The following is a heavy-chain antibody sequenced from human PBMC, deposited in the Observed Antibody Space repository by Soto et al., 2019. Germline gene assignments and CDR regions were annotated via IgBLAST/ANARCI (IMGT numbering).Heavy chain of an antibody. V-gene: IGHV3-30*18. J-gene: IGHJ5*02. D-gene: IGHD5-12*01. CDR2: ISYDGSNK. CDR1: GFTFSSYG. Sequence: ESGGGVVQPGRSLRLSCAASGFTFSSYGMHWVRQAPGKGLEWVAVISYDGSNKYYADSVKGRFTISRDNSKNTLYLQMNSLRAEDTAVYYCAKGDSGYDDNWFDPWGQGTLVTVSS. CDR3: AKGDSGYDDNWFDP.